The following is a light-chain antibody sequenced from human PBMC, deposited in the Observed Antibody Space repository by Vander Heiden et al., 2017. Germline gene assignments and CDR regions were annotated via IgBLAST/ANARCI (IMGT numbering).Light chain of an antibody. Sequence: EIVLTQSPASLSVSPGGRATLSCRASQSVSNNLAWYHQKPGQAPRLLIFDAASRATGLPARITASGSGTEFSLTISSLQSEDVASFYCQQYNTWPYTFGQGTKLEIK. V-gene: IGKV3-15*01. CDR1: QSVSNN. J-gene: IGKJ2*01. CDR3: QQYNTWPYT. CDR2: DAA.